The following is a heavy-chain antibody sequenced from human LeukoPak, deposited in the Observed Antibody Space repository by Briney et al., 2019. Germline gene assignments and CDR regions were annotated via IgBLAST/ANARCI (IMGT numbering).Heavy chain of an antibody. CDR3: TTEERIAGPGAAFNT. J-gene: IGHJ3*02. V-gene: IGHV1-24*01. Sequence: GASVKVSCKVSGYTLTELSMDWVRQAPGKGLEWMGGFDPEDGETIYEQKFQGRVTMTEDTSTDTAYSELSSLRSEDTAVYYCTTEERIAGPGAAFNTPGQGTMVTASS. CDR2: FDPEDGET. D-gene: IGHD6-13*01. CDR1: GYTLTELS.